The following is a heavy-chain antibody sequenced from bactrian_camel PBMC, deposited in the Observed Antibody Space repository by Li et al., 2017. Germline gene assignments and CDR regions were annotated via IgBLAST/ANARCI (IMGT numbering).Heavy chain of an antibody. Sequence: QVQLVESGGGSVQAGGSLRLSCAASGFSYSRMCMAWFRQAPGKEREGVAAVDYDGSTDYADSVKGRFTISRDNAKNTLYLQMNNLKPDDTAMYYGAAESPSLAGWKPTSLLNQFAYNYWGQGTQVTVS. CDR3: AAESPSLAGWKPTSLLNQFAYNY. V-gene: IGHV3S53*01. D-gene: IGHD5*01. CDR2: VDYDGST. J-gene: IGHJ4*01. CDR1: GFSYSRMC.